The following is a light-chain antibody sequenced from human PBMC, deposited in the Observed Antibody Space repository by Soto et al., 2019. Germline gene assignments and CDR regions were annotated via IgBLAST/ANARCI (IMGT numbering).Light chain of an antibody. J-gene: IGLJ1*01. Sequence: QSGLTQPASVSGSPGQSISISCTGTTSDVGRYNSVSWYQQHPGKAPNLMIYDVSYRPSWVSNRFSGSKSGVTASLTISGHQAEDEADYYCTSFTTNSTYDFGTGTTVTVL. CDR1: TSDVGRYNS. CDR3: TSFTTNSTYD. CDR2: DVS. V-gene: IGLV2-14*03.